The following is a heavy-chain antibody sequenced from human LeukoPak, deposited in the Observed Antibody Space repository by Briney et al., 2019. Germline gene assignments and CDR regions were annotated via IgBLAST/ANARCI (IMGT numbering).Heavy chain of an antibody. D-gene: IGHD5-18*01. CDR1: GFTFSSYE. J-gene: IGHJ6*03. CDR2: ISSSGSTI. CDR3: AREFIQLWLEDYMDV. Sequence: GGSLRLSCAASGFTFSSYEMNWVRQAPGKGLEWVSYISSSGSTIYYADSVKGRFTISRDNAKNSLYLQMNSLRAEDTAVYYCAREFIQLWLEDYMDVWGKGTTVTISS. V-gene: IGHV3-48*03.